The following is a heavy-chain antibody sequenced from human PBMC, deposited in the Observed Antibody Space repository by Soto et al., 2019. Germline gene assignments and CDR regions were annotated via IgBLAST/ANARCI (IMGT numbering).Heavy chain of an antibody. V-gene: IGHV2-5*02. CDR1: GFSLSTSGVG. CDR2: IYWDDDK. CDR3: AHGLACIAAAGTPGFDY. J-gene: IGHJ4*02. Sequence: SGPTLVNPTQTLTLTCTFSGFSLSTSGVGVGWIRQPPGKALEWLALIYWDDDKRYSPSLKSRLTITKDTSKNQVVLTMTNMDPVDTATYYWAHGLACIAAAGTPGFDYWGQGTLVTVSS. D-gene: IGHD6-13*01.